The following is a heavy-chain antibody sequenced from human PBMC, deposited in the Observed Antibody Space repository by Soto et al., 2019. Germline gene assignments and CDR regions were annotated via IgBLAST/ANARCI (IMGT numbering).Heavy chain of an antibody. V-gene: IGHV3-33*01. CDR2: IYYDGSNR. J-gene: IGHJ4*01. D-gene: IGHD2-8*01. CDR1: GVTVCTYA. Sequence: GSPRLCCAACGVTVCTYAMHGVRQDPGKGLEWVAVIYYDGSNRYYGDAVKGRFTISRDNSKSTLYLQMSSLRAEDTAVYYCARAFCTNGVCYYFFDYWGHGTLVTVSS. CDR3: ARAFCTNGVCYYFFDY.